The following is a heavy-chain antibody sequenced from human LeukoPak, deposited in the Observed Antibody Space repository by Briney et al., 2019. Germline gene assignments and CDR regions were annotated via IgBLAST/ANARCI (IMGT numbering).Heavy chain of an antibody. D-gene: IGHD3-3*01. Sequence: SQTLSLTCTVSGGSISSGDYYWSWIRQPPGKGLEWIGYIYYSGSTYYNPSLKSRVTISVDTSKNQFSLKRSSVTAADTAVYYCARQTFWSGYPPSDYWGQGTLVTVSS. J-gene: IGHJ4*02. CDR1: GGSISSGDYY. V-gene: IGHV4-30-4*08. CDR2: IYYSGST. CDR3: ARQTFWSGYPPSDY.